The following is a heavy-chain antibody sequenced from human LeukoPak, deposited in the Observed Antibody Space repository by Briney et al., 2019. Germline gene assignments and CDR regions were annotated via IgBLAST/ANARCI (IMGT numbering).Heavy chain of an antibody. CDR1: GYTFTGYY. Sequence: ASVKVSCKASGYTFTGYYMHWVRQAPGQGLEWMGWINPNSGGTNYAQKFQGRVTMTRDTSISTAYMELSSLRSEDTAVYYCAREGGITAARPYFDYWGQGTLVTVSS. CDR3: AREGGITAARPYFDY. D-gene: IGHD6-13*01. CDR2: INPNSGGT. V-gene: IGHV1-2*02. J-gene: IGHJ4*02.